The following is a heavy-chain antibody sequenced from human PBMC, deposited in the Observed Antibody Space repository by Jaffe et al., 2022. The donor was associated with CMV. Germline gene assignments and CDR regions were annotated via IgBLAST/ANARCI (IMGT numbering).Heavy chain of an antibody. Sequence: EVQLVESGGGLVKPGGSLRLSCAASGFTFSSYSMNWVRQAPGKGLEWVSSISSSSSYIYYADSVKGRFTISRDNAKNSLYLQMNSLRAEDTAVYYCARDADTVTEFDYWGQGTLVTVSS. D-gene: IGHD4-4*01. CDR3: ARDADTVTEFDY. V-gene: IGHV3-21*01. CDR1: GFTFSSYS. J-gene: IGHJ4*02. CDR2: ISSSSSYI.